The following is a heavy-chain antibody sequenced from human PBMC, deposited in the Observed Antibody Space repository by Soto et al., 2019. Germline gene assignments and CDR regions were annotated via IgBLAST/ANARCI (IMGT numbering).Heavy chain of an antibody. D-gene: IGHD3-3*01. V-gene: IGHV3-21*01. CDR3: ARDGGPYYDFWSGYFEPYYYYGMDV. CDR2: VSSSRSYI. Sequence: GGSLRLSCAASGFTFISYSMDWVRQAPGKGLEWVSSVSSSRSYIYYADSVKGRFTISRDNAKNSLYLQMNSLRAEDTAVYYCARDGGPYYDFWSGYFEPYYYYGMDVWGQGTTVTVSS. J-gene: IGHJ6*02. CDR1: GFTFISYS.